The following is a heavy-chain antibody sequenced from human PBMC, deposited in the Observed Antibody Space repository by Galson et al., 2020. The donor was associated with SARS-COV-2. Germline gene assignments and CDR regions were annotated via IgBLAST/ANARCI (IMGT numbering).Heavy chain of an antibody. CDR3: ARDATPITMVRGVITHYEYYYGMDV. V-gene: IGHV3-48*02. CDR1: GVTFSTYN. D-gene: IGHD3-10*01. J-gene: IGHJ6*02. CDR2: ISSSSGTI. Sequence: GESLKISCVASGVTFSTYNMNWVRHAPGKGLEWLSYISSSSGTIQYADSVRGRFTISRDNANNSLYLQMKSLRDEDTAVYYCARDATPITMVRGVITHYEYYYGMDVWGQGTTVTVSS.